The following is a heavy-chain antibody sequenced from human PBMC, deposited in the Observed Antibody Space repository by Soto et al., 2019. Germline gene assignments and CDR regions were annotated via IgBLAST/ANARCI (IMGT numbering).Heavy chain of an antibody. CDR2: IYSGGTT. Sequence: EVQLVESGGGLVQPGGSLRLSCAASGFTVSSNYMSWVRQAPGKGLEWVSVIYSGGTTYYADSVKGRFTISRDNYNNTLYLQMNSLRAEDTAVYYCARNGDSSDYRGWFDPWGQGTLVTVSS. D-gene: IGHD3-22*01. J-gene: IGHJ5*02. CDR1: GFTVSSNY. CDR3: ARNGDSSDYRGWFDP. V-gene: IGHV3-66*01.